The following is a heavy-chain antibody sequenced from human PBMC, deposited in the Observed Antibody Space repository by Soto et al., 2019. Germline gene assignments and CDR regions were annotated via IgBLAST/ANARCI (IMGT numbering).Heavy chain of an antibody. CDR2: IYPDDSDT. J-gene: IGHJ5*02. CDR3: ARRTRGSGPNWFDP. D-gene: IGHD6-25*01. V-gene: IGHV5-51*01. CDR1: GYSFTSYW. Sequence: GESLKISCKGSGYSFTSYWIGWVRQMPGKGLEWMGLIYPDDSDTRYSPSFQGQVTISADKSISTAYLQWSSLKASDTAIYYCARRTRGSGPNWFDPWGQGTLVTVSS.